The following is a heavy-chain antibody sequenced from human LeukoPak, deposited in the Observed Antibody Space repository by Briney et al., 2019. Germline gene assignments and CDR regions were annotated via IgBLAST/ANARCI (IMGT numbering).Heavy chain of an antibody. CDR3: ARGYRAARWDY. CDR1: GGSISSSSYY. CDR2: IYYSGST. V-gene: IGHV4-39*07. D-gene: IGHD6-6*01. Sequence: PSETLSLTCTVSGGSISSSSYYWGWIRQPPGKGLEWIGSIYYSGSTYYNPSLKSRVTISVDTSKNQFSLKLSSVTAADTAVYYCARGYRAARWDYWGQGTLVTVSS. J-gene: IGHJ4*02.